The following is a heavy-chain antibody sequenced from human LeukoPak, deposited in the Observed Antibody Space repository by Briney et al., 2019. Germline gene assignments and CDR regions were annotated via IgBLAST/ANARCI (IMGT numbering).Heavy chain of an antibody. V-gene: IGHV3-30*03. CDR3: ASTFPYCSDDDCAL. CDR2: ISYDGINK. J-gene: IGHJ1*01. D-gene: IGHD2-15*01. Sequence: PGGSLRLSCAASGFTFTTYDIHWVRQAPGKGLEWVSVISYDGINKYYADSVRGRFTVSRDNSKNTLYLQMNSLRPEDTAVYYCASTFPYCSDDDCALGGQGTLVTVSS. CDR1: GFTFTTYD.